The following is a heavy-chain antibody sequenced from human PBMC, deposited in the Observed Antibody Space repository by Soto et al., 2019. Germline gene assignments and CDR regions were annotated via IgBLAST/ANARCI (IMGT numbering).Heavy chain of an antibody. V-gene: IGHV4-4*02. Sequence: QVQLQESGPGLMKPSGTLSLTCAVSSGSISTDYWWSWVRQPPGKGLEWIGEVHRSGTTNYIQSLKSRVTMSVDKSDNHVSLELTSVAAADTAVYYCARGVSFRWVSWGQGTRVTVSS. J-gene: IGHJ5*02. CDR3: ARGVSFRWVS. D-gene: IGHD2-8*01. CDR1: SGSISTDYW. CDR2: VHRSGTT.